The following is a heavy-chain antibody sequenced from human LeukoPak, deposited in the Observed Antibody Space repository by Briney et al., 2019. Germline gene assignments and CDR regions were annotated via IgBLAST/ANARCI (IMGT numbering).Heavy chain of an antibody. CDR2: IYYSGST. Sequence: SGTLSLTCAVSGGSISSSSYYWGWIRQPPGKGLEWIGSIYYSGSTYYNPSLKSRVTISVDTSKNQFSLKLSSVTAADTAVYYCASTYYYDSSGYTFDYWGQGTLVTVSS. V-gene: IGHV4-39*01. J-gene: IGHJ4*02. CDR3: ASTYYYDSSGYTFDY. CDR1: GGSISSSSYY. D-gene: IGHD3-22*01.